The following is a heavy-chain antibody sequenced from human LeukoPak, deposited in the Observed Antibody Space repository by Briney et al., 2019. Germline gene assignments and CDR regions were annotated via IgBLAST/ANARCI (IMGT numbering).Heavy chain of an antibody. V-gene: IGHV6-1*01. D-gene: IGHD3-3*01. CDR3: AKSGVLITIFGVVTELRFDY. Sequence: SQTPSLTCAISGDSVSSNSAAWNWIRQSPSRGLEWLGRTYYRSKWYNDYAVSVKSRITINPDTSKNQFSLQLNSVTPEDTAVYYCAKSGVLITIFGVVTELRFDYWGQGTLVTVSS. J-gene: IGHJ4*02. CDR2: TYYRSKWYN. CDR1: GDSVSSNSAA.